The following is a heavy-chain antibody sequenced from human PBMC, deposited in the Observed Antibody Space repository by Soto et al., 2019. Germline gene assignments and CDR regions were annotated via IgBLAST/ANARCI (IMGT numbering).Heavy chain of an antibody. J-gene: IGHJ6*02. CDR1: GGSISSSNL. D-gene: IGHD3-16*01. Sequence: SETLSLTCAVSGGSISSSNLWSWVRQPPGKGLEWIGEIYHSGSTNYNPSLKSRVTISVDKSKNQFSLKLSSVTAADTAVYYCTTQGFGGLRGLVDVWGQGTTVTVSS. CDR2: IYHSGST. CDR3: TTQGFGGLRGLVDV. V-gene: IGHV4-4*02.